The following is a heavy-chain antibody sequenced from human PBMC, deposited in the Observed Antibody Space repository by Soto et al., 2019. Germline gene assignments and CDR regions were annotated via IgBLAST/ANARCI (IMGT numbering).Heavy chain of an antibody. V-gene: IGHV3-48*02. CDR1: GFTFSSYS. Sequence: HRGWSLRLSCATSGFTFSSYSMNWVRQAPGRGLEWLSYISSSSNTIFYADSVKGRFTISRDSANSSLYLQLTSLRDDDTALYFCARGVGWRRGPFEFWGQGTPVTV. D-gene: IGHD1-26*01. CDR3: ARGVGWRRGPFEF. J-gene: IGHJ4*02. CDR2: ISSSSNTI.